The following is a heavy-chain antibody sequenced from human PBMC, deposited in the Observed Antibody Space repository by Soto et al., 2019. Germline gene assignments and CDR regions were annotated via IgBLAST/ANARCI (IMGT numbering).Heavy chain of an antibody. J-gene: IGHJ1*01. D-gene: IGHD6-19*01. Sequence: GASVKVSCKASGYTFTSYAMHWVRQAPGQRLEWMGWINAGNGKTKYSQKFQGRVTITRDTSASTAYMELSSLSFEDSVVYDCAIRSGWYYVSYRGQGTLVTVSS. CDR2: INAGNGKT. CDR3: AIRSGWYYVSY. CDR1: GYTFTSYA. V-gene: IGHV1-3*01.